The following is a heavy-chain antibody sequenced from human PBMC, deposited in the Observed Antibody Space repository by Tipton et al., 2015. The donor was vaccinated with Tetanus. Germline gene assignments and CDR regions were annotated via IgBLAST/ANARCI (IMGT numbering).Heavy chain of an antibody. CDR2: IQHDGTLT. Sequence: SLRLSCEGSGFIFSDYGMHWVRQAPGKGPEWVATIQHDGTLTYYPDSLTGRVSISRDNSKNMLYLQMTSLGVEAMALYHCAKDGVTGRYFAAWGQGSLVTVSS. CDR3: AKDGVTGRYFAA. CDR1: GFIFSDYG. V-gene: IGHV3-30*18. J-gene: IGHJ4*02. D-gene: IGHD4-23*01.